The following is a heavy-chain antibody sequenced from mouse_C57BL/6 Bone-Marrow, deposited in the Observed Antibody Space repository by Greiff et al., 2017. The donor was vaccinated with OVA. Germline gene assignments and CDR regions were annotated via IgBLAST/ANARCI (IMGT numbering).Heavy chain of an antibody. Sequence: EVQLQQSGPVLVKPGASVKMSCKASGYTFTDYYMNWVKQSHGKSLEWIGVINPYNGGTSYNQKFKGKATLTVDKSSSTAYMELNSLTSEDSAVYYCANGAVVATENAMDYWGQGTSVTVSS. CDR1: GYTFTDYY. CDR2: INPYNGGT. V-gene: IGHV1-19*01. J-gene: IGHJ4*01. D-gene: IGHD1-1*01. CDR3: ANGAVVATENAMDY.